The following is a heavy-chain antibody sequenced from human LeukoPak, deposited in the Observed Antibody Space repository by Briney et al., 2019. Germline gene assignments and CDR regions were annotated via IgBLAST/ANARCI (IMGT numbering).Heavy chain of an antibody. V-gene: IGHV4-39*07. CDR1: GGSISSRTYY. CDR3: ARWLEKNDFDY. CDR2: IYYSGST. D-gene: IGHD6-19*01. Sequence: SETLSLTCTVSGGSISSRTYYWGWIRQPPGKGLEWISNIYYSGSTYYNPSLKSRVTISVDTSTNQFSLKLTSVTAADTAVYYCARWLEKNDFDYWGQGTLVTVSP. J-gene: IGHJ4*02.